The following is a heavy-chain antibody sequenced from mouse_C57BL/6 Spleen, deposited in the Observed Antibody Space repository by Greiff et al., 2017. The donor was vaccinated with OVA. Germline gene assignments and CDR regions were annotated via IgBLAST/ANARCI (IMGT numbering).Heavy chain of an antibody. CDR1: GFTFSDYG. V-gene: IGHV5-17*01. CDR2: ISSGSSTI. CDR3: ARLPLSLYYYAMDY. D-gene: IGHD6-1*01. J-gene: IGHJ4*01. Sequence: DVQLQESGGGLVKPGGSLKLSCAASGFTFSDYGMHWVRQAPEKGLEWVAYISSGSSTIYYADTVKGRFTISRDNAKNTLFLQMTSLRSEDTAMYYCARLPLSLYYYAMDYWGQGTSVTVSS.